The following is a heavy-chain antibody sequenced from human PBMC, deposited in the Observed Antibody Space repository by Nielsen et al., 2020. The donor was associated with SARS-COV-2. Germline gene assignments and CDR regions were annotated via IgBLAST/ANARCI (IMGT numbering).Heavy chain of an antibody. V-gene: IGHV4-31*03. CDR3: ARGESSRSSFGDGMDV. CDR2: IYYSGST. J-gene: IGHJ6*02. D-gene: IGHD6-13*01. Sequence: SETLSLTCTVSGGSISSGGYYWSWIRQHPGKGLEWIGYIYYSGSTYYNPSLKSRVTISVATSKNQFSLKLSSVTAADTAVYYCARGESSRSSFGDGMDVWGQGTTVTVSS. CDR1: GGSISSGGYY.